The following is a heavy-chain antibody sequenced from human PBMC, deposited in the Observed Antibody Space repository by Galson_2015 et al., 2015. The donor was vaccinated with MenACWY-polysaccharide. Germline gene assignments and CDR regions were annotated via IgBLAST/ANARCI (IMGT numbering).Heavy chain of an antibody. D-gene: IGHD2-15*01. CDR1: GFTFSSYA. CDR3: TKAGAKYCSGSSCNFNWFDP. Sequence: SLRLSCAASGFTFSSYAMSWVRQAPGKGLVWVSRINADGSATGYADSVRGRFTISRDKDKNTLYLEMNRMRAEDTAVYYCTKAGAKYCSGSSCNFNWFDPWGQGTLVTVSS. J-gene: IGHJ5*02. CDR2: INADGSAT. V-gene: IGHV3-74*01.